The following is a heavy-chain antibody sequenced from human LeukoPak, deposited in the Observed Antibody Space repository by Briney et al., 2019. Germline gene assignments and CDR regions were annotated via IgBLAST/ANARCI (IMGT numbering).Heavy chain of an antibody. D-gene: IGHD3-10*01. V-gene: IGHV3-23*01. J-gene: IGHJ4*02. CDR3: AKGRGQGFDY. CDR1: GFTFSSYA. Sequence: GGTLRLSCAASGFTFSSYAMSWFRQAPGKGLEGVSGISGSGIGGRTHYADSVKGRFTISRDNSKNTLYLQMNSLRVEDTAVYYCAKGRGQGFDYWGQGTLVTVSS. CDR2: ISGSGIGGRT.